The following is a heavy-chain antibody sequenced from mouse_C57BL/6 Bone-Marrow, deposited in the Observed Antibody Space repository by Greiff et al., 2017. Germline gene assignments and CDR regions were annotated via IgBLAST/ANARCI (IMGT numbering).Heavy chain of an antibody. V-gene: IGHV5-6*01. CDR1: EFPFSSYG. CDR2: IGSGGSYT. Sequence: EVQLVESGGTLVKPGGSLKLSLPASEFPFSSYGMPWVRQTPDKRLEGVATIGSGGSYTYYPTSVKGRFTIARDNAKNTLYLQMSSLKAEDTAMYYCARQYYGSSYAMDYWGQGTSVTVSS. CDR3: ARQYYGSSYAMDY. J-gene: IGHJ4*01. D-gene: IGHD1-1*01.